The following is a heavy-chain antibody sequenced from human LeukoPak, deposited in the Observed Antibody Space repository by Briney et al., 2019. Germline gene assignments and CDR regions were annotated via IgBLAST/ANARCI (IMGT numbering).Heavy chain of an antibody. D-gene: IGHD4-23*01. CDR3: ARMDLYGGYSIGFDS. V-gene: IGHV1-2*02. J-gene: IGHJ5*01. CDR2: TNPNIGDT. Sequence: ASVTVSCKASGYTFTGYFMHWVRQAPGQGLQWMGWTNPNIGDTHYAQKFRGRVTMTRDTSISTVYMELSRLTSDDTAVYYCARMDLYGGYSIGFDSWGQGTLVIVSS. CDR1: GYTFTGYF.